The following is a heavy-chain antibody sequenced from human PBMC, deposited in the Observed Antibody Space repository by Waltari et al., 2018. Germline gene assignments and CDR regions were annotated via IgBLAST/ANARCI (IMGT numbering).Heavy chain of an antibody. CDR1: GFTVSGNS. CDR3: ASIGDYGWDY. V-gene: IGHV3-53*01. Sequence: EVQLVESGGGLIQPGGSLRLSCVVSGFTVSGNSITWVRWAPGKGLEWVSVIYTRGSTYYTESVKGRFTISRDNSKNTVYLQMNNLRADDTAVYYCASIGDYGWDYWGQGTLVTVSP. J-gene: IGHJ4*02. CDR2: IYTRGST. D-gene: IGHD3-10*01.